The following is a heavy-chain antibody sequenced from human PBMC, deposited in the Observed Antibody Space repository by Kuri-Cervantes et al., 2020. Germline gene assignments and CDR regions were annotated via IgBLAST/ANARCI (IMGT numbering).Heavy chain of an antibody. D-gene: IGHD3-3*01. CDR2: ISSSGSTI. CDR3: ARVKVDFWSGYYSDY. J-gene: IGHJ4*02. CDR1: GFTFSDYY. Sequence: GESLKISCAASGFTFSDYYMSWIRQAPGKGLEWVSYISSSGSTIYYADSVKGRFTISRDNAKNLLYLQMNSLRPEDTAVYYCARVKVDFWSGYYSDYWGQGTPVTVSS. V-gene: IGHV3-11*04.